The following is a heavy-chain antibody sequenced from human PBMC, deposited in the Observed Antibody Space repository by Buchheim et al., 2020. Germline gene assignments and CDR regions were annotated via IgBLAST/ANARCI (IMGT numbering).Heavy chain of an antibody. Sequence: QVQLVESGGGVVQPGRSLRLSCAASGFTFSSYGMHWVRQAPGKGLEWVAVISYDGSNKYYADSVKGRFTISRDNSKNTLYLQMNSLRAEDTAVYYCARDGGEWDFDYWGQGTL. V-gene: IGHV3-30*03. CDR2: ISYDGSNK. CDR1: GFTFSSYG. D-gene: IGHD3-16*01. CDR3: ARDGGEWDFDY. J-gene: IGHJ4*02.